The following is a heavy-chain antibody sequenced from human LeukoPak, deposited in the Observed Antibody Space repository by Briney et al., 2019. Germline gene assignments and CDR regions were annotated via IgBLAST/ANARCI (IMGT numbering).Heavy chain of an antibody. Sequence: GGSLRLSCAASGFTFSSYSMNWVRQAPGKGLEWVSSISSSSSYIYYADSVKGRFTISRDNAKNSLYLQMNSLRAEDTAVYYCARTYSSSWSPIKGWYFDLWGRGTLVTVSS. CDR3: ARTYSSSWSPIKGWYFDL. V-gene: IGHV3-21*01. CDR1: GFTFSSYS. D-gene: IGHD6-13*01. J-gene: IGHJ2*01. CDR2: ISSSSSYI.